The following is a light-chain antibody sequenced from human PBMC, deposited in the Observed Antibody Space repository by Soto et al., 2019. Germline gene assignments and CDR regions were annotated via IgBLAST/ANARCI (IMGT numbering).Light chain of an antibody. CDR1: QSISSY. CDR2: AAS. J-gene: IGKJ5*01. V-gene: IGKV1-39*01. CDR3: QQSYSTPSIT. Sequence: DIQMTQSPSSLSASVGDRVTITCRASQSISSYLNWYQQKPGEAPKLLIYAASSLQSGVPSRFSGSGSGTDFTLTISSLQPEDSATYYCQQSYSTPSITFGQGTRLEIK.